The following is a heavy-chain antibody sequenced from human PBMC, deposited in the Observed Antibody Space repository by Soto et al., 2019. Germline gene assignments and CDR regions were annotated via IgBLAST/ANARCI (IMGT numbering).Heavy chain of an antibody. CDR3: ARGGGYDSNNPYFDY. J-gene: IGHJ4*02. CDR1: GLTFSTCG. D-gene: IGHD5-12*01. Sequence: GGSLRLSCTASGLTFSTCGMHWVRQAPGKGLEWVTVLWSNGRNQYYADSLKGRFTISRDNAKNSLYLQMNSLRAEDTAVYYCARGGGYDSNNPYFDYWGQGTLVTVSS. CDR2: LWSNGRNQ. V-gene: IGHV3-33*01.